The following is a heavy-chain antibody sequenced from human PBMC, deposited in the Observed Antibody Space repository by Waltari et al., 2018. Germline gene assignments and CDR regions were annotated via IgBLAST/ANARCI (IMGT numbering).Heavy chain of an antibody. CDR1: GLTFSSYR. D-gene: IGHD2-2*01. V-gene: IGHV3-74*01. J-gene: IGHJ4*02. Sequence: DVQLVEFGGGLVQPGGSLRLTCAAAGLTFSSYRMHWVGQVPGKGLVWVARIHSDGGSTNYADSVKGRFTISRDNAKNTRYLQMNSLRAEDTAVYYCASCSSTSCRGCGQGTLVTVSS. CDR2: IHSDGGST. CDR3: ASCSSTSCRG.